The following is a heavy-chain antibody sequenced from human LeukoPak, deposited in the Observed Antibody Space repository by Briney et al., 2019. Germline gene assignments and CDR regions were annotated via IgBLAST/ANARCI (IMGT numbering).Heavy chain of an antibody. CDR3: ARAYYGSGSYYIDFDY. CDR1: GFSFSSYA. CDR2: ISSSSSYT. V-gene: IGHV3-21*05. J-gene: IGHJ4*02. D-gene: IGHD3-10*01. Sequence: GRSLRLSCAASGFSFSSYAMHWVRQAPGKGLEWVSYISSSSSYTNYADSVKGRFTISRDNAKNSLYLQMNSLRAEDTAVYYCARAYYGSGSYYIDFDYWGQGTLVTVSS.